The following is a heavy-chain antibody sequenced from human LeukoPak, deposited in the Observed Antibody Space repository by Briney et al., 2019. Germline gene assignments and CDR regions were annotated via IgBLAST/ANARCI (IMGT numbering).Heavy chain of an antibody. CDR1: GGTFSSYA. CDR2: MNPNGGNT. J-gene: IGHJ6*03. D-gene: IGHD3-16*01. V-gene: IGHV1-8*02. Sequence: GASVKVSCKASGGTFSSYAINWVRQATGQGLEWMGWMNPNGGNTGYAQKFQGRVTMTRNTSISTAYMELSSLRSEDTAVYYCARGRGQGYYYYMDVWGKGTTVTISS. CDR3: ARGRGQGYYYYMDV.